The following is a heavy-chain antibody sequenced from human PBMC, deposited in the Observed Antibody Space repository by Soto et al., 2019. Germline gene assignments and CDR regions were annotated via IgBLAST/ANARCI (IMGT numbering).Heavy chain of an antibody. D-gene: IGHD2-2*01. Sequence: PSETLSLTCPVSGGSISGYYWSWIRQPPGKGLEWIGYMYKTGSTVYNPSFKSRVTISVDTSKNQFSLKLNSVTAADTAVYYCARVPDRWGQGTLVTVSS. CDR2: MYKTGST. V-gene: IGHV4-59*12. CDR3: ARVPDR. J-gene: IGHJ5*02. CDR1: GGSISGYY.